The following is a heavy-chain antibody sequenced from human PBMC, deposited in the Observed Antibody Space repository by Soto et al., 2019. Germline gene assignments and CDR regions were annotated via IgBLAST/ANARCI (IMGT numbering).Heavy chain of an antibody. J-gene: IGHJ6*03. CDR3: AAVPAAANYYYYYMDV. CDR1: GYTFTSYD. Sequence: ASVKVSCKASGYTFTSYDINWVRQATGQGLEWMGWMNPNSGNTGYAQKFHGRVTMTRNTSISTAYMELGSLGSEDTAVYYCAAVPAAANYYYYYMDVWGKGTTVTVSS. D-gene: IGHD2-2*01. V-gene: IGHV1-8*01. CDR2: MNPNSGNT.